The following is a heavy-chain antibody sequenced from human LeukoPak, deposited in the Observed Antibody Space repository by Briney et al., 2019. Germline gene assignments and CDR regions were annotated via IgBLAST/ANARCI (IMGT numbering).Heavy chain of an antibody. V-gene: IGHV3-30-3*01. J-gene: IGHJ4*02. CDR3: AREGRVPPIDY. CDR2: ISYDGSNK. Sequence: PGRSLRLSCAASGFTFSSYAMHWVRQAPGKGLEWVAVISYDGSNKYYADSVKGRFTISGDNSKNTLYLQMNSLRAEDTAVYYCAREGRVPPIDYWGQGTLVTVSS. CDR1: GFTFSSYA. D-gene: IGHD3-10*01.